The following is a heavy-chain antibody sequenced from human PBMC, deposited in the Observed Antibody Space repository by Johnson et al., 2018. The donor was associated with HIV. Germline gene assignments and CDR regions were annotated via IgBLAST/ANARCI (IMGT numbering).Heavy chain of an antibody. D-gene: IGHD4-11*01. CDR3: AKVHDYRANGAFDI. CDR1: GFTFSDYG. Sequence: QVQLVESGGGVVQPGRSLRLSCAASGFTFSDYGIHWVRQAPGKGLEWVAVISYDGSSEYYADSVKGRFTISRDNSKNTLCLQMNSLIPEDTAVYYCAKVHDYRANGAFDIWGQGTMVSVSS. J-gene: IGHJ3*02. CDR2: ISYDGSSE. V-gene: IGHV3-30*18.